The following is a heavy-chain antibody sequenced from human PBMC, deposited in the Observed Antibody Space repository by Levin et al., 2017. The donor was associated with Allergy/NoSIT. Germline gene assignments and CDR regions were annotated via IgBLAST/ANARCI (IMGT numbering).Heavy chain of an antibody. Sequence: NTSETLSLTCTVSGGSISSYYWSWIRQPAGKGLEWIGRIYTSGSTNYNPSLKSRVTMSVDTSKNQFSLKLSSVTAADTAVYYCAREAAGIAPPISGGYYYYGMDVWGQGTTVTVSS. D-gene: IGHD6-13*01. J-gene: IGHJ6*02. V-gene: IGHV4-4*07. CDR2: IYTSGST. CDR3: AREAAGIAPPISGGYYYYGMDV. CDR1: GGSISSYY.